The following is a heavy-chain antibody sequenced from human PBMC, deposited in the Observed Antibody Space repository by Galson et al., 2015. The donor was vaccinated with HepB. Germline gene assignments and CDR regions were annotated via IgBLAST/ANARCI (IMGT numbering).Heavy chain of an antibody. Sequence: SLRLSCAASGFTFGDYAMTWVRQAPGKGLEWVSTISGSGGSTYYADSVKGRFTISRDSSQNTLYLQLNNLRAEDTAIYYCAKESNGGTRFVLSTGTFDYWGQGTLVTVSS. V-gene: IGHV3-23*01. J-gene: IGHJ4*02. CDR3: AKESNGGTRFVLSTGTFDY. D-gene: IGHD1-1*01. CDR1: GFTFGDYA. CDR2: ISGSGGST.